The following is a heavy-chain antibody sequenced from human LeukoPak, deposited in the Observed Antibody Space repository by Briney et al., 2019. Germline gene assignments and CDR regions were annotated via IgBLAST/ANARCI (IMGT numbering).Heavy chain of an antibody. Sequence: SETLSLTRTVSGGSISSYYWSWIRQPPGKGLEWIGYIYYSGSTNYNPSLKSRVTISVDTSKNQFSLKLTSVTAADTAVFYCARQGSGSYYRRPFDFWGQGTLVTVSS. CDR1: GGSISSYY. CDR2: IYYSGST. D-gene: IGHD1-26*01. CDR3: ARQGSGSYYRRPFDF. J-gene: IGHJ4*02. V-gene: IGHV4-59*08.